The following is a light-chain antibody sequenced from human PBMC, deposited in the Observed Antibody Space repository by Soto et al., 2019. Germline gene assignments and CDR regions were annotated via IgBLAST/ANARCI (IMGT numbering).Light chain of an antibody. Sequence: EIVMTQSPATLSVSPGERATLSCRASQSVSSNLARYQQKPGQAPRLLIYGASTRATGIPARFSGGGSETEFTLTISRLESEDSEVYDCQQYGISTFTFGGGTQVDIK. CDR1: QSVSSN. CDR2: GAS. V-gene: IGKV3-15*01. CDR3: QQYGISTFT. J-gene: IGKJ4*01.